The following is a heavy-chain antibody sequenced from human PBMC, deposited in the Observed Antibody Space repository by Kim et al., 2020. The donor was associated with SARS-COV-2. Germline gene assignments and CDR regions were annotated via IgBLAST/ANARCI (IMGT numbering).Heavy chain of an antibody. Sequence: NYAQKFKGRVTMTRDTSITTAYMELTNLRSDATVVYYCARTGYSYTSFDFWGQGTLVTVSS. D-gene: IGHD5-18*01. CDR3: ARTGYSYTSFDF. J-gene: IGHJ4*02. V-gene: IGHV1-2*05.